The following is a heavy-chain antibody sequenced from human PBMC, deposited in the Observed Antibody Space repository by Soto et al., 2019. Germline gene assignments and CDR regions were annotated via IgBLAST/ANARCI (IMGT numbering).Heavy chain of an antibody. CDR2: IYPGESYT. J-gene: IGHJ5*01. CDR1: GYLFTDYW. V-gene: IGHV5-51*01. CDR3: TIPSSPVAARDS. D-gene: IGHD2-15*01. Sequence: XESLKVSWQSSGYLFTDYWIALVLQMPGKAPEWMGSIYPGESYTRYSPSFQGHVTISVDKFSNTAYLQWSSLNASDTGMYYCTIPSSPVAARDSWGQGTLVTVSS.